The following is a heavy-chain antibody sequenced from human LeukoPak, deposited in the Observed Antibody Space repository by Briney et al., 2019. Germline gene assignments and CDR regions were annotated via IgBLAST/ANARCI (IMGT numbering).Heavy chain of an antibody. D-gene: IGHD3-22*01. Sequence: SETLSLTCAVYGGSFSGYHWSWIRQPPGKGLEWIGEINHSGSTNYNPSLKSRVTISVDTSKNQFSLKLSSVTAADTAVYYCARLLGNYYDSSGYPDYWGQGTLVTVSS. CDR3: ARLLGNYYDSSGYPDY. CDR2: INHSGST. J-gene: IGHJ4*02. CDR1: GGSFSGYH. V-gene: IGHV4-34*01.